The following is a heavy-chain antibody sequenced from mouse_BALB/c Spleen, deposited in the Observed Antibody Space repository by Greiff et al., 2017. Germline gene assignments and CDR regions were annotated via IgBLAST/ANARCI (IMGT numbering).Heavy chain of an antibody. CDR1: GFTFSSYG. CDR2: ISSGGSYT. V-gene: IGHV5-6*02. D-gene: IGHD2-10*02. J-gene: IGHJ2*01. Sequence: EVKLVESGGDLVKPGGSLKLSCAASGFTFSSYGMSWVRQTPDKRLEWVATISSGGSYTYYPDSVKGRFTISRDNAKNTLYLQMSSLKSEDTAMYYCARQAYGIDYWGQGTTLTVSS. CDR3: ARQAYGIDY.